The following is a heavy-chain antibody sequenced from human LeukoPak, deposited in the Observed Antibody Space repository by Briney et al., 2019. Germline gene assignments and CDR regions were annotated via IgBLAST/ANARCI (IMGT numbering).Heavy chain of an antibody. J-gene: IGHJ4*02. V-gene: IGHV3-33*01. CDR2: VWSDGNGK. Sequence: GGSLRLSCAACGFTFSTYGMHWVRQAPGKGLEWVALVWSDGNGKFYADSVKGRFTISRDNAKNSLYLQMNSLRAEDTAVYYCARDKNPDYYGSGSYFDYWGQGTLVTVSS. CDR3: ARDKNPDYYGSGSYFDY. CDR1: GFTFSTYG. D-gene: IGHD3-10*01.